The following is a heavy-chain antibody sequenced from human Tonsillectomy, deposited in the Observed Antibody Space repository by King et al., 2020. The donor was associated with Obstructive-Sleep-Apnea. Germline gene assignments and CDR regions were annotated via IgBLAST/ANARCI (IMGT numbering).Heavy chain of an antibody. J-gene: IGHJ4*02. D-gene: IGHD7-27*01. Sequence: VQLVESGGGLVNPGGSLRLSCAASGFTFSSYSMNWVRQAPGKGLEWVSSISSSSSYIYYADSVKGRFTISRDNAKNSLYLQMNSLRAEDTAVYYCARDLTGDQGYFDYWGQGTLVTVSS. CDR2: ISSSSSYI. CDR1: GFTFSSYS. CDR3: ARDLTGDQGYFDY. V-gene: IGHV3-21*01.